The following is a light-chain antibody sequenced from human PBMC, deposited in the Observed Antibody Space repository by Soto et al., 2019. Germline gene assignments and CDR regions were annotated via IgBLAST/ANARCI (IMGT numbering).Light chain of an antibody. V-gene: IGKV3-15*01. CDR3: QQYNNWPPLT. CDR1: QSVSSN. Sequence: EIVMTQSPATLTVSPGEGATLSCRASQSVSSNLAWYQQKSGQAPRLLIYGASTRATGIPARFSGSGSGTEFTLTISSLQSEDFAVYYCQQYNNWPPLTFGGGTKVEIK. J-gene: IGKJ4*01. CDR2: GAS.